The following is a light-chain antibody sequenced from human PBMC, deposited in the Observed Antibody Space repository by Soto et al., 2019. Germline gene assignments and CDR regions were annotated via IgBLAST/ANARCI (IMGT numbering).Light chain of an antibody. CDR1: QSVSSSY. J-gene: IGKJ2*01. CDR3: QQYGKSAVFT. V-gene: IGKV3-20*01. Sequence: EIVLTQSPGTLSLSPGDRATLSCRASQSVSSSYLAWYQQKPGQAPRLLIYGASNRATGIPDRFSGGGSGTDFTISISRLEPEDFAVYYCQQYGKSAVFTFGQWTKLEIK. CDR2: GAS.